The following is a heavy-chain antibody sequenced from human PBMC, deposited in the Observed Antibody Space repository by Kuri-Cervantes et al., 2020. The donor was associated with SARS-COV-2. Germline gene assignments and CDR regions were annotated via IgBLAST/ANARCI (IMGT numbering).Heavy chain of an antibody. CDR2: INHSGST. V-gene: IGHV4-34*01. CDR1: GGSLSGYY. D-gene: IGHD3-22*01. Sequence: SETLSLTCAVYGGSLSGYYWSWIRQPPGKGLEWIGEINHSGSTNYNPSLKSRVTISVDTSKNQFSLKLSSVTAADTAVYYCARVVPVGSSQITMIVGRWFDPWGQGTLVTVSS. J-gene: IGHJ5*02. CDR3: ARVVPVGSSQITMIVGRWFDP.